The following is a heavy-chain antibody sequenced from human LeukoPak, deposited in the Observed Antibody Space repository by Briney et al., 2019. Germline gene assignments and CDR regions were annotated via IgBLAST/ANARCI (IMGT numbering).Heavy chain of an antibody. CDR1: GGSFSGYY. CDR3: ARGGIVGATTFDFDH. Sequence: SETLSLTCAVYGGSFSGYYWSWIRQPPGKGLEWIGEINHSGSTNYNPSLKSRVTISVDTSKNQFSLKLSSVTAADTAVYYCARGGIVGATTFDFDHWGQGTLVTVSS. D-gene: IGHD1-26*01. J-gene: IGHJ4*02. V-gene: IGHV4-34*01. CDR2: INHSGST.